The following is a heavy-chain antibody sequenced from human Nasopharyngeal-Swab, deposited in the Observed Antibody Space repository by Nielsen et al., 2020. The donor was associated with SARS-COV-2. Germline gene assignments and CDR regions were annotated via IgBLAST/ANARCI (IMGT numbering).Heavy chain of an antibody. CDR2: IYYIGNT. V-gene: IGHV4-59*01. J-gene: IGHJ5*02. CDR3: ARSGGQSTEYNWFDT. D-gene: IGHD2-15*01. Sequence: SEPLSLTCTVSGGSMSRYWWSWIRQTPGKGLEWIGDIYYIGNTNYHPSLRSRVTMSVDTSKNQFSLRLSSVTAADTAVYYCARSGGQSTEYNWFDTWGQGTLVTVSS. CDR1: GGSMSRYW.